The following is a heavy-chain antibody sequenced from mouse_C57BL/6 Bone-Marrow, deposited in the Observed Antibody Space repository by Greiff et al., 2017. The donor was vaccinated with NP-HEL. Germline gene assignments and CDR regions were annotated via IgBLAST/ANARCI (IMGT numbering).Heavy chain of an antibody. J-gene: IGHJ3*01. V-gene: IGHV14-4*01. D-gene: IGHD1-1*01. Sequence: EVQLQQSGAELVRPGASVKLSCTASGFNIKDDYMHWVKQRPEQGLEWIGWIDPGNGDTEYASKFQGKATIPADTSSNTAYLQLSSLTSEDTAVYYCTTSIITTVVAKGAWFAYWGQGTLVTVSA. CDR1: GFNIKDDY. CDR3: TTSIITTVVAKGAWFAY. CDR2: IDPGNGDT.